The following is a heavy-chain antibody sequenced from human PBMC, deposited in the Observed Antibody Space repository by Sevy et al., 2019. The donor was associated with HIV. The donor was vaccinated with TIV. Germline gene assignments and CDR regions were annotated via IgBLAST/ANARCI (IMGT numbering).Heavy chain of an antibody. CDR2: IYHTGTT. D-gene: IGHD3-10*01. CDR1: GGSISSSSYY. CDR3: ARSNSMASYTLDV. Sequence: SETLSLTCTVSGGSISSSSYYWAWIRQSPGKGLEWIGSIYHTGTTHSNPSLKSRVTISKDISKNQFFLRLRSVTAADTAMYFCARSNSMASYTLDVWGQGTTVTVSS. V-gene: IGHV4-39*01. J-gene: IGHJ6*02.